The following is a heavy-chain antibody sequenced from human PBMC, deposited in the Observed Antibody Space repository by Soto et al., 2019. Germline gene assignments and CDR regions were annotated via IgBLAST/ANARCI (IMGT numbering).Heavy chain of an antibody. CDR3: AKDRLPFDY. D-gene: IGHD2-21*02. Sequence: GGSLRLSCVASGFMLSSYWMSWVRQAPGKGLEWVSNISGSGGRRYYVDSVKGRFTISRDNSKNTLYLQMNSLRAEDTAVYYCAKDRLPFDYWGQGTLVTVSS. CDR1: GFMLSSYW. CDR2: ISGSGGRR. J-gene: IGHJ4*02. V-gene: IGHV3-23*01.